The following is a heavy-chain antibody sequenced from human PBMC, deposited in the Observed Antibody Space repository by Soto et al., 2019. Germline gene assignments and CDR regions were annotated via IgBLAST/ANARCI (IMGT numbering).Heavy chain of an antibody. CDR2: IYYSGRT. J-gene: IGHJ4*01. D-gene: IGHD5-18*01. V-gene: IGHV4-30-4*01. CDR3: ARNSYGYDLYDY. CDR1: GGSISTGDYY. Sequence: SETLSLPCTVSGGSISTGDYYWSRIHHPPEKGLERIGYIYYSGRTYYNPSLQSRVTLSVHTSKNQFSLKLSSVTAADTAVYYCARNSYGYDLYDYWGQGSLVIGSS.